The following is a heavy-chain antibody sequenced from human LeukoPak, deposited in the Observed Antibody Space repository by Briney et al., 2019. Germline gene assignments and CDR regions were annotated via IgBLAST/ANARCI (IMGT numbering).Heavy chain of an antibody. D-gene: IGHD3-10*01. CDR1: GVSVSSHH. CDR2: VFTSGST. Sequence: SETLSLTCTVSGVSVSSHHWSWIRQSAGQGLEWIGRVFTSGSTNYNPSLRSRVLMSVDKSKNQISLKLNSVVAADTAVYYCARDEMNVGSSGDTPSYYYVYLLDVWGKGTMVTVSS. J-gene: IGHJ6*04. V-gene: IGHV4-4*07. CDR3: ARDEMNVGSSGDTPSYYYVYLLDV.